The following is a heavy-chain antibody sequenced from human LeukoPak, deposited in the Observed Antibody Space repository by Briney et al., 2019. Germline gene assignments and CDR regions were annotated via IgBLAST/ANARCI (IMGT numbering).Heavy chain of an antibody. CDR1: GCTFSGYA. Sequence: SVKVSCKACGCTFSGYAISWVRQAPGQGLEWMGGLIPIFGTANYAQKFQGRVTITADESTSTAYMELSSLRSEDTAVYYCAREKGYYVSSGYYYFSHFDYWGQGTLVTVSS. V-gene: IGHV1-69*13. CDR2: LIPIFGTA. J-gene: IGHJ4*02. CDR3: AREKGYYVSSGYYYFSHFDY. D-gene: IGHD3-22*01.